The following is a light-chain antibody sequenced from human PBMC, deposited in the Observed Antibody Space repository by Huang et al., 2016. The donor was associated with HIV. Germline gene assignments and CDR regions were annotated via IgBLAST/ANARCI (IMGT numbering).Light chain of an antibody. V-gene: IGKV3D-20*01. CDR1: QTVDSNY. CDR2: DVS. CDR3: QQYGSSPYT. Sequence: EIVLTQSPATLSLSPGERATLSCEASQTVDSNYLAWYQQRPGLAPRLLMYDVSDRDTGIPDRFNGSGSGTDFTLTISRLEPEDFAVYYCQQYGSSPYTFGQGTKLEIK. J-gene: IGKJ2*01.